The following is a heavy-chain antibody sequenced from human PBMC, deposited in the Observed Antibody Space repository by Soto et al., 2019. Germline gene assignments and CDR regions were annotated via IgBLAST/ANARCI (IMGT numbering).Heavy chain of an antibody. Sequence: SETLSLTCTVSGGSISSRSYYWGRIRQPPGKGLEWIGTIYYSGTTNYNPSLKSRVTISVDTSQNQFSLKLNSLTAADTAVYYCASLLGIKFDYWGQGALVTVSS. CDR3: ASLLGIKFDY. V-gene: IGHV4-39*01. CDR1: GGSISSRSYY. J-gene: IGHJ4*02. CDR2: IYYSGTT. D-gene: IGHD3-10*01.